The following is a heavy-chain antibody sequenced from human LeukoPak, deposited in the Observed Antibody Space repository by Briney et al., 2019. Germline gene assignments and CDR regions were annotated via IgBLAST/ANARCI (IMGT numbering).Heavy chain of an antibody. J-gene: IGHJ3*02. CDR3: ASRHYDFWSGYLDDAFDI. CDR1: GFTFSSYG. D-gene: IGHD3-3*01. Sequence: GGSLRLSCAAAGFTFSSYGMHWVRQAPGKGLEWVAFIRYDGSNKYYADSVKGRFTISRDNSENTLYLQLNSLRAEDTAVYYCASRHYDFWSGYLDDAFDIWGQGTMVTVSS. V-gene: IGHV3-30*02. CDR2: IRYDGSNK.